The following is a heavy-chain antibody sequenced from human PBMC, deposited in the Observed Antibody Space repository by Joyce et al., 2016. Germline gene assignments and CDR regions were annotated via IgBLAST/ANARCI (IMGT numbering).Heavy chain of an antibody. CDR3: ASFLEFLLLDH. D-gene: IGHD3-3*01. CDR2: VYHTGST. V-gene: IGHV4-39*01. Sequence: QLRLQESGPGLVKPSETLSLTCTVSGGSINRSTSYWGWIRQPPGKGLEWIGNVYHTGSTYFNPSPKSRLNISVDTSKNQFSLRLKSVTAADTALYYCASFLEFLLLDHWGQGTLVTVSS. CDR1: GGSINRSTSY. J-gene: IGHJ4*02.